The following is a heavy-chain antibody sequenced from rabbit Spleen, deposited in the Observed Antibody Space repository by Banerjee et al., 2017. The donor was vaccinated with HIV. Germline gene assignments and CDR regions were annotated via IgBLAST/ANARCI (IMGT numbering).Heavy chain of an antibody. D-gene: IGHD4-2*01. CDR3: ARDAAGREDFNL. Sequence: QSLEESGGDLVKPGASLTLTCKASGLDLSSRYWICWVRQAPGKGLEWIACIDVAKYGTTYYTSWAKGRFTISKTSSTTVTLHMTSLTVADTATYFCARDAAGREDFNLWGQGTLVTVS. CDR2: IDVAKYGTT. CDR1: GLDLSSRYW. V-gene: IGHV1S40*01. J-gene: IGHJ4*01.